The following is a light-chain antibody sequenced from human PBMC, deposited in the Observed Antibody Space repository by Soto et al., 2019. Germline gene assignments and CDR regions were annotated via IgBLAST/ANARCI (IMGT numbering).Light chain of an antibody. V-gene: IGLV2-23*01. CDR2: EGN. Sequence: QSALTQPASVCGSPGQSITISCTGTSSDVGSYNLVSWYQQHPGKAPKLMIYEGNKRPSGVSDRFSGSKSGNTASLTISGLQGEDEADYYCCSYAGTSTSYVFRTGTKVTVL. J-gene: IGLJ1*01. CDR1: SSDVGSYNL. CDR3: CSYAGTSTSYV.